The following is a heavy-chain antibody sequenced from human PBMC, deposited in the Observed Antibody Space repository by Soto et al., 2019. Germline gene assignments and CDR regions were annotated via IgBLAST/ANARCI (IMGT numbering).Heavy chain of an antibody. Sequence: QVQLVQSGAEVKKPGASVKVSCKASGYTFTSYDINWVRQATGQGLEWMGWMNPNSGNTGYAQKFQGRVTMTRNTSISTAYMEPSSLRSEDTAVYYCARGRRCSGGSCYPYYYYYYMDVWGKGTTVTVSS. CDR1: GYTFTSYD. CDR3: ARGRRCSGGSCYPYYYYYYMDV. D-gene: IGHD2-15*01. V-gene: IGHV1-8*01. J-gene: IGHJ6*03. CDR2: MNPNSGNT.